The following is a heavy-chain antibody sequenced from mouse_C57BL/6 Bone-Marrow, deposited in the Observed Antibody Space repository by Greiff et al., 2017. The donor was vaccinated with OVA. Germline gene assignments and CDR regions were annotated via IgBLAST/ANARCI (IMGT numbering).Heavy chain of an antibody. D-gene: IGHD1-3*01. CDR2: IYPSDSET. V-gene: IGHV1-61*01. CDR1: GYTFTSYW. J-gene: IGHJ2*01. Sequence: VQLQQPGAELVRPGSSVKLSCKASGYTFTSYWMDWVKQRPGQGLEWIGNIYPSDSETHYNQKFKDKATLTVDKSSSTAYMQLSSLASEDSAVDYCARSSRGFDYWGQGTTLTVSS. CDR3: ARSSRGFDY.